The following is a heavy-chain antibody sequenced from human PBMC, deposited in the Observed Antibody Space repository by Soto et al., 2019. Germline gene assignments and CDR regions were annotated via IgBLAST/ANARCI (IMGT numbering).Heavy chain of an antibody. D-gene: IGHD2-2*01. J-gene: IGHJ4*02. Sequence: ASVKVSCKASGYTFIVYYMHWVRQAPGEGLEWMGWINPNSGGTKYVQKFQDRVTMTRDTSISTAYMELSRLRSDDTAVYYCARDLWYQLRGGSFDYWGQGTLVTVSS. V-gene: IGHV1-2*02. CDR1: GYTFIVYY. CDR3: ARDLWYQLRGGSFDY. CDR2: INPNSGGT.